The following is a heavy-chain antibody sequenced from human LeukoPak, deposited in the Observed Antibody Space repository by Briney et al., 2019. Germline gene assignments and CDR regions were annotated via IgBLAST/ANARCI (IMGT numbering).Heavy chain of an antibody. CDR1: GYTFTGYY. V-gene: IGHV1-2*05. D-gene: IGHD6-13*01. Sequence: ASVKVSCKASGYTFTGYYIHWVRQAPGQGLEWLGRISPNSGVPNYAQKFQGRVTMTGDTSVNTVYMELSGLKSDDTGAYYCAREVGYSTSWYGRFDPWGQGTVVTVSS. CDR3: AREVGYSTSWYGRFDP. CDR2: ISPNSGVP. J-gene: IGHJ5*02.